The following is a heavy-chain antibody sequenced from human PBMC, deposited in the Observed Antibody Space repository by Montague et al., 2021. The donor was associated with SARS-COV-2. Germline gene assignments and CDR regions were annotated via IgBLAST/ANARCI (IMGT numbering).Heavy chain of an antibody. V-gene: IGHV4-4*07. Sequence: SETLSLTCSVSGGSIGGYYWSWVRQAAGKRLEWIGRIFVGASTDYTPSXMSRFSLSGDKSKNQFSLKVTSVTAADTAIYYCARGMAPEGRWFDSWGHGMLVTVSS. CDR3: ARGMAPEGRWFDS. CDR1: GGSIGGYY. CDR2: IFVGAST. D-gene: IGHD2-2*01. J-gene: IGHJ5*01.